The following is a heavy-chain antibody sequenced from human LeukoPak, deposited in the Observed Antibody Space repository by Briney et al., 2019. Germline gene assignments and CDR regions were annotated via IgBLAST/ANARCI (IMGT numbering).Heavy chain of an antibody. CDR2: IRYDGSNK. Sequence: GGSLRLSCAASGFTFSSYGMHWVRQAPGKGLEWVAFIRYDGSNKYYADSVKGRFTISRDNSKNTLYLQMNSLRAEDTAVYYCAKVSRTMIVVVNSFLDYWGQGTLVTVSS. CDR1: GFTFSSYG. J-gene: IGHJ4*02. V-gene: IGHV3-30*02. CDR3: AKVSRTMIVVVNSFLDY. D-gene: IGHD3-22*01.